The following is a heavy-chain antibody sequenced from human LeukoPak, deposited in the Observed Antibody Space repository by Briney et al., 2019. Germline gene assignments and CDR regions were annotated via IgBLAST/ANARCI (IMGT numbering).Heavy chain of an antibody. J-gene: IGHJ3*02. D-gene: IGHD4-23*01. Sequence: PSETLSLTRTVSRGAITFYYWNWIRQPPGKGLEWIGYVFYSGDTNYNPSLKSRVTISVDTSKNQFSLKLSSVTAADTGVYYCARSIGTGTVAAFDIWGQGTVVTVSS. V-gene: IGHV4-59*01. CDR2: VFYSGDT. CDR3: ARSIGTGTVAAFDI. CDR1: RGAITFYY.